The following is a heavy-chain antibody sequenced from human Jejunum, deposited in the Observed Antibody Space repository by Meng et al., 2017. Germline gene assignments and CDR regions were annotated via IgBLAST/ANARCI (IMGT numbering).Heavy chain of an antibody. CDR1: GESLTNFY. D-gene: IGHD3-10*01. J-gene: IGHJ4*02. CDR3: ARGGSSGSLEY. Sequence: GSLRLSCAVYGESLTNFYWSWIRQPPGKGLEWIGEINHSGSTNYNPSLKSRVTISGDASKNQFSLNVKSVTAADTAVYYCARGGSSGSLEYWGQGTLVTVSS. CDR2: INHSGST. V-gene: IGHV4-34*01.